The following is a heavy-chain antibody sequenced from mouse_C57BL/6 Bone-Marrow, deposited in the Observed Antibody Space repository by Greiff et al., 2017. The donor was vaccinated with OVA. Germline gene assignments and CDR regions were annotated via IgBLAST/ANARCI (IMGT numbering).Heavy chain of an antibody. V-gene: IGHV1-54*01. CDR1: GYAFTNYL. CDR2: INPGSGGT. J-gene: IGHJ4*01. CDR3: ARNRGGFYYYAMDY. Sequence: VQLQQSGAELVRPGTSVKVSCKASGYAFTNYLIEWVKQRPGQGLEWIGVINPGSGGTNYNEKFKGKATLTADKSSSTAYMQLSSLTSDDSAVYFCARNRGGFYYYAMDYWGQGTSVTVSS.